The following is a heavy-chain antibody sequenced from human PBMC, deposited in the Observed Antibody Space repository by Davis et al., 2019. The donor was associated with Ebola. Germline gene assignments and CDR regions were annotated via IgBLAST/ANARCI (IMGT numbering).Heavy chain of an antibody. CDR2: ISSSGTTI. J-gene: IGHJ1*01. D-gene: IGHD2-15*01. V-gene: IGHV3-11*04. Sequence: GESLKIYCAASGFIFSDYYMSWIRQAPGKGLEWVSYISSSGTTIYYPNSVKGRFTISRDNAKNSVYLQMSSLRADDTAVYYCALGFCSGGTCYPRRFQHWGQGTLVTVSS. CDR3: ALGFCSGGTCYPRRFQH. CDR1: GFIFSDYY.